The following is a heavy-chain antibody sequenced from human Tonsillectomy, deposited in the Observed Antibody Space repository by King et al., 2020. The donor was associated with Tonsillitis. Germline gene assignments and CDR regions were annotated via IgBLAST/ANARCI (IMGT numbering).Heavy chain of an antibody. Sequence: VQLVESGGGLVQPGGSLRLSCAASGFTFSTYAMSWVRQAPGKGLEWVSLISGSGGTTYYADSVKGRFTISRDNSKNTLYVQMNSLRVEDTAVYYCAKEGSGRYIDYWGQGTLVTVSS. CDR3: AKEGSGRYIDY. CDR2: ISGSGGTT. V-gene: IGHV3-23*04. J-gene: IGHJ4*02. CDR1: GFTFSTYA. D-gene: IGHD3-10*01.